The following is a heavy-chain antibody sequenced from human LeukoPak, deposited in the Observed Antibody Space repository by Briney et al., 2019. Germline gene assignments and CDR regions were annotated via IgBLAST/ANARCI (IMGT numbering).Heavy chain of an antibody. CDR2: ISPYNGNT. CDR3: TRGSADSGYGGINDAFDI. CDR1: GYTFTAYY. J-gene: IGHJ3*02. V-gene: IGHV1-18*04. D-gene: IGHD5-12*01. Sequence: GASVKVSCKASGYTFTAYYIHWVRQAPGQGLEWMGWISPYNGNTDYAQKFQGRVTMTTDTSTSTAYMELRSLRSDDTAVYYCTRGSADSGYGGINDAFDIWGQGTMVTVSS.